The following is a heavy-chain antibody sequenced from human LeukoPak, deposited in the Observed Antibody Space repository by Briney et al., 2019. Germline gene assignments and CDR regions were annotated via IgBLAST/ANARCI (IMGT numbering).Heavy chain of an antibody. CDR3: AKVPGQQLVQEGYSPYYFDY. V-gene: IGHV3-23*01. J-gene: IGHJ4*02. D-gene: IGHD6-13*01. Sequence: AGGSLRLSCAASGFTFSSYAMSWVRQAPGKGLEWVSAISGSGGSTYYADSVKGRFTISRDNSKNTLYLQMNSLRAEDTAVYYCAKVPGQQLVQEGYSPYYFDYWGQGTLVTVSS. CDR1: GFTFSSYA. CDR2: ISGSGGST.